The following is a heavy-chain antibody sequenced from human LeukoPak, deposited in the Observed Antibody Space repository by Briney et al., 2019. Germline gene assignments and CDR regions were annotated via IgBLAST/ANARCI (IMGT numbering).Heavy chain of an antibody. J-gene: IGHJ4*02. CDR3: ARYDYGRSGFDY. CDR2: IISKTEGGTT. D-gene: IGHD5-12*01. V-gene: IGHV3-15*01. CDR1: GFTFSNAW. Sequence: SGGSLRLSCAASGFTFSNAWMIWVRQAPGKGVEWVGRIISKTEGGTTDYAAPVKGRFTISRDDSKNTLYLQMNSLKTEDTAVYYCARYDYGRSGFDYWGQGTLVTVSS.